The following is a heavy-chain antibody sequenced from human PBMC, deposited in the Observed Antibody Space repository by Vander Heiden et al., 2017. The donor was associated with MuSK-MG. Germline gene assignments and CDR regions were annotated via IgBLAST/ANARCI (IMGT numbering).Heavy chain of an antibody. D-gene: IGHD6-19*01. CDR3: AKDYWVRSGWYGDYYYGMDV. J-gene: IGHJ6*02. Sequence: EVQLLESGGGLVQPGGSLRLSCAASGFTFSSYAMSGVRQAPGKGLEWVSAISGSGGSTYYADSVKGRFTISRDNSKNTLYLQRSSLRAEDTAVYYCAKDYWVRSGWYGDYYYGMDVWGQGTTVAVSS. CDR2: ISGSGGST. V-gene: IGHV3-23*01. CDR1: GFTFSSYA.